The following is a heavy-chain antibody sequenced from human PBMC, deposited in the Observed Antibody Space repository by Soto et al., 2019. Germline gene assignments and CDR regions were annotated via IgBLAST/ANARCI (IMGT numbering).Heavy chain of an antibody. Sequence: QLVESGGGLVQPGGSLRLSCAASGFTFSGYWMNWVRQAPGKGLEWVANIKQDGSERYYVDSVKGRFTISRDNTKNSVYLQMDSLRDEDTAVYYCSGGSGWLVTDWGQGTLVTVS. D-gene: IGHD6-19*01. CDR1: GFTFSGYW. CDR3: SGGSGWLVTD. CDR2: IKQDGSER. V-gene: IGHV3-7*04. J-gene: IGHJ1*01.